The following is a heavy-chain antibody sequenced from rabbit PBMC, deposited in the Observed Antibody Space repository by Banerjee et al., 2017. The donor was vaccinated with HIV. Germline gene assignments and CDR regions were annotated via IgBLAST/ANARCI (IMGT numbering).Heavy chain of an antibody. CDR2: INAITGRA. D-gene: IGHD7-1*01. J-gene: IGHJ6*01. CDR1: GFSFSDKAV. CDR3: ARDTGTSFSSYGMDL. Sequence: QEQLVESGGGLVQPQGSLKLSCTASGFSFSDKAVMCWVRQAPGKGLEWIACINAITGRAVYASWAKGRFTSSKTSSTTVTLQMTSLTAADTATYFCARDTGTSFSSYGMDLWGQGTLVTVS. V-gene: IGHV1S45*01.